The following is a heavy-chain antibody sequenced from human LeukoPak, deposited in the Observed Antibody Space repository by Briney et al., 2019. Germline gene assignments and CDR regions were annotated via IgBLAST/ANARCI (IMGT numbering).Heavy chain of an antibody. J-gene: IGHJ4*02. CDR1: GFTFGDYA. D-gene: IGHD3-16*01. CDR2: IRSKAHGGTT. CDR3: TRVLSGGGCIDY. Sequence: GGSLRLSCTASGFTFGDYAMSWVRQAPGKGLEWVGFIRSKAHGGTTEYAASVKGRFTISRDDSKSIAYLQMNSLKTEDTAVYYCTRVLSGGGCIDYWGQGTLVTVSS. V-gene: IGHV3-49*04.